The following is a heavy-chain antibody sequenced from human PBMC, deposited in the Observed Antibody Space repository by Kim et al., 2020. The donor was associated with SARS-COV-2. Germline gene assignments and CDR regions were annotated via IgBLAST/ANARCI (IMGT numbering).Heavy chain of an antibody. J-gene: IGHJ5*02. CDR3: ARDGRNYDFWSGYYPNWFDP. D-gene: IGHD3-3*01. CDR1: GFTFSSYG. V-gene: IGHV3-33*01. Sequence: GGSLRLSCAASGFTFSSYGMHWVRQAPGKGLEWVAVIWYDGSNKYYADSLKGRFTISRDNSKNTLYLQMNSLRAEDTAVYYCARDGRNYDFWSGYYPNWFDPWGQGTLVTVSS. CDR2: IWYDGSNK.